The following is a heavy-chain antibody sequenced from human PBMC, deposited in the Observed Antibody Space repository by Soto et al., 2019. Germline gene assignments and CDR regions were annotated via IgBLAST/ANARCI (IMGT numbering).Heavy chain of an antibody. J-gene: IGHJ6*02. Sequence: EVQLLESGGGLVQPGGSLRLSCAASGFTFSSYAMSWVRQAPGKGLEWVSAISGSGGSTYYADSVKGRFTISRDNSKNTLYLQMNSLRAEETAVYYCAKNVWGITIFGGMDVWGQGTTVTVSS. V-gene: IGHV3-23*01. CDR2: ISGSGGST. D-gene: IGHD3-9*01. CDR3: AKNVWGITIFGGMDV. CDR1: GFTFSSYA.